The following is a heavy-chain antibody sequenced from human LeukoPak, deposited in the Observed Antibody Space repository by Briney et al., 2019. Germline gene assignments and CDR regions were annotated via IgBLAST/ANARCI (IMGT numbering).Heavy chain of an antibody. CDR3: AKARAGSLYYFDS. CDR2: IYYTGRT. Sequence: SETLSLTCTVSDDSYSSYYWSLIRQPPGKRLEWIAFIYYTGRTHSNPSLRSRVAISMDTSLNQFSLNLASVTAADTAVYYCAKARAGSLYYFDSWGQGTLVTVSS. CDR1: DDSYSSYY. J-gene: IGHJ4*02. D-gene: IGHD3-10*01. V-gene: IGHV4-59*01.